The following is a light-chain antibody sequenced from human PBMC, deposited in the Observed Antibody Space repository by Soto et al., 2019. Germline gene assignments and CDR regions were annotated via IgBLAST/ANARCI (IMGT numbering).Light chain of an antibody. J-gene: IGKJ1*01. CDR3: QHYDTTPQWT. CDR1: QSVSSSY. Sequence: EIVMTQSPGTLSLSTGEIATVSCRASQSVSSSYLAWYQPTPVQAPRLXXYGASSRANGIPDRFSVSGSGTDFTLIISRLEPEDFAVYDCQHYDTTPQWTFGQGTQVDIK. V-gene: IGKV3-20*01. CDR2: GAS.